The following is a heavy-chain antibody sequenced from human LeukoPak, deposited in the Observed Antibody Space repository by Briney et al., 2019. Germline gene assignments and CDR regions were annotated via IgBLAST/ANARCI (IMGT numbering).Heavy chain of an antibody. D-gene: IGHD2-2*03. Sequence: PSETLSLTCTVSGGSISSYYWSWIRQPPGKGLEWIGYIYYSGSTNYNPSLKSRVTISVDTSKNQFSLKLSSVTAADTAVYYCARSGGYCSSTSCRNNWFNPWGQGTLVTVSS. J-gene: IGHJ5*02. CDR2: IYYSGST. CDR1: GGSISSYY. CDR3: ARSGGYCSSTSCRNNWFNP. V-gene: IGHV4-59*01.